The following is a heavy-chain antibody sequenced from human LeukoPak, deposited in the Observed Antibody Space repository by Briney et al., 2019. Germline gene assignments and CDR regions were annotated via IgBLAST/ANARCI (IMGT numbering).Heavy chain of an antibody. Sequence: GGSLRLSCAASGFTFSSYGMHWVRQAPGKGLEWVAVISYDGSNKYYADSVKGRFTISRDNSKNTLYLQMNGLRAEDTAVYYCAPQGSENDYWGQGTLVTVSS. D-gene: IGHD3-10*01. CDR3: APQGSENDY. J-gene: IGHJ4*02. CDR2: ISYDGSNK. CDR1: GFTFSSYG. V-gene: IGHV3-30*03.